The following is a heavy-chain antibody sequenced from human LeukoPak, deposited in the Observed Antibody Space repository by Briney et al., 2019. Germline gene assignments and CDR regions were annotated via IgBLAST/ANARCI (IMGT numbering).Heavy chain of an antibody. CDR3: AKGPTDSCWEKLHD. CDR2: ISVSDDST. D-gene: IGHD1-26*01. V-gene: IGHV3-23*01. CDR1: GFASSDYT. J-gene: IGHJ4*02. Sequence: GGSLRPSCAASGFASSDYTMNWVGQAPRKGLEWASGISVSDDSTYYADSVKGRFTMSRDESKNTLYLQMNSLRAEDTAVYYCAKGPTDSCWEKLHDWGQGTLVTVSS.